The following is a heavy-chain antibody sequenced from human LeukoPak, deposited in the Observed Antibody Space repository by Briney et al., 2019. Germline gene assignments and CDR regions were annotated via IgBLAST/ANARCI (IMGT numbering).Heavy chain of an antibody. J-gene: IGHJ4*02. V-gene: IGHV3-15*01. CDR3: ITYYYDSSGYYRDY. Sequence: GGSLRLSCAASGFTFSNAWMSWVRQAPGKGLEWVGRIKSKTDGGTTDYAAPVKGRFTISRDDSKNTLYLQMNSLKTEDTAVYYCITYYYDSSGYYRDYWGQGTLVTVSS. CDR2: IKSKTDGGTT. D-gene: IGHD3-22*01. CDR1: GFTFSNAW.